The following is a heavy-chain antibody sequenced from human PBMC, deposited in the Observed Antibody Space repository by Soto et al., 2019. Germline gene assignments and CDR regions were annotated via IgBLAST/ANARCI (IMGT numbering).Heavy chain of an antibody. V-gene: IGHV4-59*01. CDR1: GGSISSYY. Sequence: SETLSLTCTVSGGSISSYYWSWIRQPPGKGLEWIGYIYYSGSTNYNPSLKSRVTISVDTSKNQFSLKLSSVTAADTAVYYCERVGDYYDSSGYYLLWGQGTLVTVSS. CDR2: IYYSGST. J-gene: IGHJ4*02. D-gene: IGHD3-22*01. CDR3: ERVGDYYDSSGYYLL.